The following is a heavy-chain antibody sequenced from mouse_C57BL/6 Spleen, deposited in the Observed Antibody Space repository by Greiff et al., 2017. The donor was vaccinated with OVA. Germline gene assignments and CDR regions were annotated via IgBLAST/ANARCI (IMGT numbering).Heavy chain of an antibody. CDR2: IYPSDSET. J-gene: IGHJ3*01. D-gene: IGHD2-3*01. Sequence: VQLQQPGAELVRPGSSVKLSCKASGYTFTSYWMDWVKQRPGQGLEWIGNIYPSDSETHYNQKFKDKATLTVDKSSSTAYMQLSSLTSEDAAVYYCAREGTDGYSAYWGQGTLVTVSA. CDR3: AREGTDGYSAY. CDR1: GYTFTSYW. V-gene: IGHV1-61*01.